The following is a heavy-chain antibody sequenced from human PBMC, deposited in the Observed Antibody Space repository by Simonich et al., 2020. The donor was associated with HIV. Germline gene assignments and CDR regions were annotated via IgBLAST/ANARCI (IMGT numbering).Heavy chain of an antibody. D-gene: IGHD3-10*01. J-gene: IGHJ1*01. V-gene: IGHV3-15*01. Sequence: EVQLVESGGGLVKPGGSLRLSCAASGFTFSNAWMSWVRQVPGKGLDGVCRSKSKTDGGATDYAALVKVRFTISRDDSRNMLYLQMNSLKTEDTAVYYCTTAYNVVLLSFQDWGQGTLVTVSS. CDR2: SKSKTDGGAT. CDR1: GFTFSNAW. CDR3: TTAYNVVLLSFQD.